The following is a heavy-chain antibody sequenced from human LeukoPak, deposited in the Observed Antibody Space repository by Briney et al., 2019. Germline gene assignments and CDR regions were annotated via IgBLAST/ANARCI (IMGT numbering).Heavy chain of an antibody. J-gene: IGHJ3*02. D-gene: IGHD3-22*01. CDR2: ISGSGGST. V-gene: IGHV3-23*01. CDR1: GFTFSSYA. Sequence: GGSLRLSCAASGFTFSSYAMSWVRQAPGKGLEWVSAISGSGGSTYYADSVRGRSTISRDNSKNTLSLEMNSLRAEDTAVYHCARDVRNNYESSGYPDAFHIWGQGTMVTVSS. CDR3: ARDVRNNYESSGYPDAFHI.